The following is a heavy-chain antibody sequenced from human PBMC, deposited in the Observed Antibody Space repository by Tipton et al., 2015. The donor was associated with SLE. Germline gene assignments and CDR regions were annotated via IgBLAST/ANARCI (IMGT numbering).Heavy chain of an antibody. CDR2: IYSGGST. J-gene: IGHJ4*02. CDR1: GFTVSSNY. CDR3: ARDPTYYYDISGTN. V-gene: IGHV3-66*01. Sequence: SLRLSCAASGFTVSSNYMSWVRQAPGKGLEWVSVIYSGGSTYYADSVKGRFTISRDNSKNTLYLQMNSLRAEDTAVYYCARDPTYYYDISGTNWGQGTLFTV. D-gene: IGHD3-22*01.